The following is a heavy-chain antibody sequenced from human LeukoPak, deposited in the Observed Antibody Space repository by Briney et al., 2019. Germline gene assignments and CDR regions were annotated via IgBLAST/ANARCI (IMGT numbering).Heavy chain of an antibody. Sequence: GGSLRLSCAAPGVTSSSNWMYWVCQAPGKGLVWVSRINSDGSTTSYVDFVKGRFTISRDNAKSTLYLQMNSLRAEDTAIYYCARVARIATRPTPDYWGQGTLVTVSS. D-gene: IGHD6-6*01. J-gene: IGHJ4*02. CDR1: GVTSSSNW. CDR2: INSDGSTT. V-gene: IGHV3-74*01. CDR3: ARVARIATRPTPDY.